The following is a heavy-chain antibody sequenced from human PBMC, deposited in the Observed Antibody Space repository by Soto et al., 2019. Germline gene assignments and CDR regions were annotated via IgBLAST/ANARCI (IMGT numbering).Heavy chain of an antibody. Sequence: SETLSLTCTVSGASRTSGYYYWGWTRQPPGKGLEWIGSIHYSESSYFYPYPQGRLHISLDAYQSQLSLSPSSDTGNHPALYYCSSSRGPRNRNAFDIWVQGTMVTVSS. V-gene: IGHV4-39*01. CDR1: GASRTSGYYY. J-gene: IGHJ3*02. CDR3: SSSRGPRNRNAFDI. CDR2: IHYSESS. D-gene: IGHD3-10*01.